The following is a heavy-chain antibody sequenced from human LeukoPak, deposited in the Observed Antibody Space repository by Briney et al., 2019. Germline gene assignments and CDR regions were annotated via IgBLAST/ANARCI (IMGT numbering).Heavy chain of an antibody. CDR3: ARGGAVRYFDL. CDR1: GGSFSGYY. V-gene: IGHV4-34*01. CDR2: INHSGST. Sequence: SETLSLTCAVYGGSFSGYYWSWIRQPPGKGLEWIGEINHSGSTNYNPSLKSRVTISVDTSKNQFSLKLSSVTAADTAVYCCARGGAVRYFDLWGRGTLVTVSS. D-gene: IGHD3-10*01. J-gene: IGHJ2*01.